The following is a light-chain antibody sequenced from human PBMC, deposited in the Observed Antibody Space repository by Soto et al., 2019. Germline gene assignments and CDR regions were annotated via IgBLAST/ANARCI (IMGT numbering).Light chain of an antibody. CDR2: VNSDGSH. J-gene: IGLJ2*01. V-gene: IGLV4-69*01. CDR3: QTWGPGIVV. CDR1: SGHSSYA. Sequence: QPVLTQSPSVSAALGASIKFTCTVSSGHSSYAIAWHQQQPQKGPRYLMRVNSDGSHNKGGGIPDRFSGSSSGDERYLIISSLQSEDEADYYCQTWGPGIVVFGGGTKLTVL.